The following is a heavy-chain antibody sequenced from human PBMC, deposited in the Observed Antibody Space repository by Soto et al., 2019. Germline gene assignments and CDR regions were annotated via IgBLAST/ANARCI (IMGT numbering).Heavy chain of an antibody. J-gene: IGHJ4*02. D-gene: IGHD2-15*01. CDR3: ARGQVVAAQH. CDR2: IYHSGST. V-gene: IGHV4-30-2*01. CDR1: GGSISSGGYS. Sequence: QLQLQESGSGLVKPSQTLSLTCAVSGGSISSGGYSWSWIRQPPGKGLEWIGYIYHSGSTYYNPSLKSRVTTTVDMSKNQFSQKLSSVTAADTAVYYCARGQVVAAQHWGQGTLVTVSS.